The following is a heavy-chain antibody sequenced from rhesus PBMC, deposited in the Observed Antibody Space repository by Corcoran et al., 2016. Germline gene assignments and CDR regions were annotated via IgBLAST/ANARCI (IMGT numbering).Heavy chain of an antibody. V-gene: IGHV1-151*01. CDR1: GYTFSISA. D-gene: IGHD4-23*01. Sequence: QVQLVQSGAEVKTPGASVKLSCQAAGYTFSISALRWVHSSPGKGLEWMGGISPLVGITNYAQKFQGRVTITADTSTSTAYMELSSLRSEDTAVYYCARGENSNYNYWGQGVLVTVSS. CDR3: ARGENSNYNY. J-gene: IGHJ4*01. CDR2: ISPLVGIT.